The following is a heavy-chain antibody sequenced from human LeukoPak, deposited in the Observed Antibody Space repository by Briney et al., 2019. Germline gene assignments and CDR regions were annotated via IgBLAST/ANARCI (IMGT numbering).Heavy chain of an antibody. Sequence: PGGSLRLSRAASGFTFDDYGMSWVRQAPGKGLEWVSGINRNGGSTGYADSVKGRFTISRDNAKNSLYLQMNSLRAEDTALYYCARERGKYYDFWSGPWGAFDIWGQGTMVTVSS. CDR2: INRNGGST. CDR3: ARERGKYYDFWSGPWGAFDI. J-gene: IGHJ3*02. D-gene: IGHD3-3*01. CDR1: GFTFDDYG. V-gene: IGHV3-20*04.